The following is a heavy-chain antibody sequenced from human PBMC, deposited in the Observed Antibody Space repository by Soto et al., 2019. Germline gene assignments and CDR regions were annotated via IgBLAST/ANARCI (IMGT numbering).Heavy chain of an antibody. V-gene: IGHV3-30*18. J-gene: IGHJ3*02. D-gene: IGHD3-22*01. Sequence: QVQLVESGGGVVQPGRSLRLSCAASGFTFSSYGMHWVRQAPGKGLEWVAVISYDGSNKYYADSVKGRFTISRDNSKNTLYLQMNSLRAEDTAVYYCAKVYDSSGFGNDAFDIWGQGTMVTVSS. CDR1: GFTFSSYG. CDR2: ISYDGSNK. CDR3: AKVYDSSGFGNDAFDI.